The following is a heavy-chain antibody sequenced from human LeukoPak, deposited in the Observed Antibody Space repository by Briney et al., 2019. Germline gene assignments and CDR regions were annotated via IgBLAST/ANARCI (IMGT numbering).Heavy chain of an antibody. V-gene: IGHV3-30*18. CDR1: GFTFSNYA. J-gene: IGHJ4*02. D-gene: IGHD6-13*01. CDR3: AKDGGRAAAGTVDS. Sequence: GGSLRLSCAASGFTFSNYAMHWVRQAPGKGLEWVAVVSSDGNSKYYAESMKGRFTISRDNSKNTLYLQINSLRADDTAVFYCAKDGGRAAAGTVDSWGQGALVTVSS. CDR2: VSSDGNSK.